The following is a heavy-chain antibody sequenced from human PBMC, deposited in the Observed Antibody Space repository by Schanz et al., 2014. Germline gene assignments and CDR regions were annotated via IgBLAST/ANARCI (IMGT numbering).Heavy chain of an antibody. V-gene: IGHV1-2*06. D-gene: IGHD6-13*01. J-gene: IGHJ6*02. CDR1: GHPFTGHY. CDR3: ARDGHSSNWRSYFFYGLDV. CDR2: INPNSGGT. Sequence: QVQLVQSGAEVKKAGASVKVSCKASGHPFTGHYMHWVRQAPGQGLEWMGRINPNSGGTNYAQKFQGRVTMTWDTSTSTAYMELRRLRSDDTAIYYCARDGHSSNWRSYFFYGLDVWGQGTTVTVSS.